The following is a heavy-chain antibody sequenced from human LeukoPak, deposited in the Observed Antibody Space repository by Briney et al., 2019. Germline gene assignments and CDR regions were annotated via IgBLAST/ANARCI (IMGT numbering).Heavy chain of an antibody. D-gene: IGHD5-18*01. V-gene: IGHV1-2*02. Sequence: ASVKVSCKASGYTFTGYYMHWVRQAPGQGLEWMGWINPNSGGTNYAQKFQGRVTMTRDTSISTAYMELSRLRSDDTAVYYCARDSDTAMANFDYWGQGTLVTSPQ. CDR2: INPNSGGT. J-gene: IGHJ4*02. CDR3: ARDSDTAMANFDY. CDR1: GYTFTGYY.